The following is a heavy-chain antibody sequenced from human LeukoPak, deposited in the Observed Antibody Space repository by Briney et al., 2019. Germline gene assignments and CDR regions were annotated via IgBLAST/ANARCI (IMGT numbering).Heavy chain of an antibody. D-gene: IGHD2-8*02. Sequence: PSETLSLTCTVSGYSISSGYYWGWIRQPPGKGLEWIGSIYHSGSTYYNPSLKSRVTISVDTSKNQFSLKLSSVTAADTAVYYCARVYSPLLVYFDYWGQGTLVTVSS. V-gene: IGHV4-38-2*02. CDR1: GYSISSGYY. CDR2: IYHSGST. J-gene: IGHJ4*02. CDR3: ARVYSPLLVYFDY.